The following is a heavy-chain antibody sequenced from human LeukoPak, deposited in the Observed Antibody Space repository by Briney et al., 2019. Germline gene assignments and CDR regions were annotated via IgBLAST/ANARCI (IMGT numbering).Heavy chain of an antibody. J-gene: IGHJ4*02. CDR3: ARDSRTYYDILTGYSSFDY. CDR2: ISSSSSTI. CDR1: GFTFSSYS. Sequence: GGSLRLSCAASGFTFSSYSMNWVRQAPGEGLEWVSYISSSSSTIYYADSVKGRFTISRDNAKNSLYLQMNSLRAEDTAVYYRARDSRTYYDILTGYSSFDYWGQGTLVTVSS. D-gene: IGHD3-9*01. V-gene: IGHV3-48*01.